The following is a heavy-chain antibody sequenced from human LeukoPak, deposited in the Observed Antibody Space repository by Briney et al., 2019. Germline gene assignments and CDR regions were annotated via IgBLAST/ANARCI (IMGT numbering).Heavy chain of an antibody. CDR1: GFTFSSYA. D-gene: IGHD3-10*01. V-gene: IGHV3-30*04. CDR3: ARDRGHYGPRTGGAFDI. J-gene: IGHJ3*02. Sequence: GGSLRLSCAASGFTFSSYAMHWVRQAPGKGLEWVAVISYDGSNKYYADSVKGRFTISRDNSKNTLYLQMNSLRAEDTAVYYCARDRGHYGPRTGGAFDIWGQGTMVTVSS. CDR2: ISYDGSNK.